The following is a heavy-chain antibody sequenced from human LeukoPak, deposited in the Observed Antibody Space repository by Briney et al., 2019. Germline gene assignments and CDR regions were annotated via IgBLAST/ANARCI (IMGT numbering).Heavy chain of an antibody. Sequence: GGSLRLSCAASGFTFSDYYMSWIRQAPGKGLEWVSYISSSGSTIYYADSVKGRFTISRDNAKNSLYLQMNSLRAEDTAVYYCARDGASIAARPRYFDYWGQGTLVTVSS. CDR2: ISSSGSTI. J-gene: IGHJ4*02. CDR1: GFTFSDYY. V-gene: IGHV3-11*04. D-gene: IGHD6-6*01. CDR3: ARDGASIAARPRYFDY.